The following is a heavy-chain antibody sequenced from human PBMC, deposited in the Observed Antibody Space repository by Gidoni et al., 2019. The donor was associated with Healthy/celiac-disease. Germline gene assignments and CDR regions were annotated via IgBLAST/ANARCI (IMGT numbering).Heavy chain of an antibody. Sequence: QVQLVQSGAEVKKPGASVKVSCKVSGYTLTALSMHWVRQAPGKGLEWMGGFDPEDGETIYAQKFQGRVTMTEDTSTDTAYMELSSLRSEDTAVYYCATAALGRTVTTSPPHNWFDPWGQGTLVTVSS. CDR3: ATAALGRTVTTSPPHNWFDP. V-gene: IGHV1-24*01. CDR2: FDPEDGET. J-gene: IGHJ5*02. CDR1: GYTLTALS. D-gene: IGHD4-17*01.